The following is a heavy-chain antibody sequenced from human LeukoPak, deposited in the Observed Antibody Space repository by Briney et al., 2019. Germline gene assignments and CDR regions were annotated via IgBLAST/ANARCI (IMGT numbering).Heavy chain of an antibody. V-gene: IGHV1-2*02. Sequence: ASVKVSCKASGYTFTGYYMHWVRQAPGQGLEWMGWINPNSGGTNYAQKFQGRVSMTRDTSISTAYMELSRLRSDDTAVYYCARDQGDSSSSDYWGQGTLVTVSS. J-gene: IGHJ4*02. CDR1: GYTFTGYY. CDR3: ARDQGDSSSSDY. D-gene: IGHD6-13*01. CDR2: INPNSGGT.